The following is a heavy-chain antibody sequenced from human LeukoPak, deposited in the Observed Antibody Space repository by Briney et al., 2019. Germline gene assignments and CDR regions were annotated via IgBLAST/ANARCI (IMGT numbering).Heavy chain of an antibody. Sequence: GGSLRLSCAASGVTFRSYWMSWVRQAPGKGLEWVANIKQDGSEKYYVDSVKGRFTISRDNAKNSLYLQMNSLRAEDTAVYYCASDANWGQGTLVTVSS. CDR3: ASDAN. CDR1: GVTFRSYW. J-gene: IGHJ4*02. V-gene: IGHV3-7*05. CDR2: IKQDGSEK.